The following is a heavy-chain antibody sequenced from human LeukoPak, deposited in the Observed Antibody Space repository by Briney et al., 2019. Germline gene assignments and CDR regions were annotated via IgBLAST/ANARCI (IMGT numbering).Heavy chain of an antibody. CDR3: ARPYDSSAFLPFDY. J-gene: IGHJ4*02. Sequence: GASVKVSCKASGYTFTDYYMHWVRQAPGQGLEWMGRINPNSGGTNYAQKFQGRVTMTGDTSISTAYMELSRLRSDDTAVYYCARPYDSSAFLPFDYWGQGTLVTVSS. V-gene: IGHV1-2*06. CDR1: GYTFTDYY. D-gene: IGHD3-22*01. CDR2: INPNSGGT.